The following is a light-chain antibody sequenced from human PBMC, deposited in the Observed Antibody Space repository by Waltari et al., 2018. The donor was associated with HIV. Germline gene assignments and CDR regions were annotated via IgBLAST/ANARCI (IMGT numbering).Light chain of an antibody. CDR3: QSYDSSLSGVV. CDR2: ANS. Sequence: QSLLTQPPSVSGAPGQEVTNPRTGSPSNIGAGHHVHLYQHVPGTAPKLLISANSNRPSGVPDRFSGSKSGTSASLAITGLQAEDEADYYCQSYDSSLSGVVFGGGXXLTVL. J-gene: IGLJ2*01. V-gene: IGLV1-40*01. CDR1: PSNIGAGHH.